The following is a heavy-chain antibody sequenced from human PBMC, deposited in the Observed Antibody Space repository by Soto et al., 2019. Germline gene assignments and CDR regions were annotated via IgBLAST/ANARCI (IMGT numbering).Heavy chain of an antibody. CDR1: GGSFSGYY. CDR3: GRGQFDGSGSFRKYYYYYMDV. Sequence: SETLSLTCAVYGGSFSGYYWIWIRQPPGKGLEWIGEINHSGSTNYNPSLKSRVTISVDTSKNQFSLKLSSVTAADTAVYYCGRGQFDGSGSFRKYYYYYMDVWGKGTTVTVSS. CDR2: INHSGST. V-gene: IGHV4-34*01. J-gene: IGHJ6*03. D-gene: IGHD3-10*01.